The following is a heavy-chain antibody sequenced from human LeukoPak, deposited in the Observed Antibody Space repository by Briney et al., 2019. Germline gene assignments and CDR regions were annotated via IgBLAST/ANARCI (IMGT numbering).Heavy chain of an antibody. CDR2: ISYDGSNK. D-gene: IGHD3-10*01. J-gene: IGHJ3*02. CDR1: GFTFSSYA. Sequence: GRSLRLSCAASGFTFSSYAMHWVRQAPGKGLEWVAVISYDGSNKYYADSVKGRFTISRDNSKNTPYLQMNSLRAEDTAVYYCARGRFGELYDAFDIWGQGTMVTVSS. CDR3: ARGRFGELYDAFDI. V-gene: IGHV3-30-3*01.